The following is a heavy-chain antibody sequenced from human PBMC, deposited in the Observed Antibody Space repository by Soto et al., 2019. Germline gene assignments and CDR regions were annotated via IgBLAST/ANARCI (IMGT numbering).Heavy chain of an antibody. CDR2: IVSDGSAI. Sequence: GGSLRLSCAVSGFPFSFYGFHWVRQSPGKGLEWLGVIVSDGSAIYHADSLEGRFFISRDNSKDILYLQMNSLRVEDTAVYYCARDDAFDNENGFDMWGQGAMVTVSS. J-gene: IGHJ3*02. CDR1: GFPFSFYG. D-gene: IGHD3-3*02. V-gene: IGHV3-33*01. CDR3: ARDDAFDNENGFDM.